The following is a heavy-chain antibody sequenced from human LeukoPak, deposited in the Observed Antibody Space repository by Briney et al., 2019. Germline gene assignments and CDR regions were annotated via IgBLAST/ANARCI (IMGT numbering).Heavy chain of an antibody. CDR3: ARVIVVVVAATHGMGAFDI. CDR1: GGSISNYC. J-gene: IGHJ3*02. V-gene: IGHV4-59*08. D-gene: IGHD2-15*01. Sequence: SETLSLTCTVSGGSISNYCWSWIRQSPGKELEWIGYINDSGSTNYSPSLKSRVTISVDTSKNQFSLKLSSVTAADTAVYYCARVIVVVVAATHGMGAFDIWGQGTMVTVSS. CDR2: INDSGST.